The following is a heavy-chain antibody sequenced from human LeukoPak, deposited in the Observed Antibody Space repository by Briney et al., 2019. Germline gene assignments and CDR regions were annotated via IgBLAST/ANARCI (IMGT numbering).Heavy chain of an antibody. CDR2: ISSSTSYI. CDR1: GFTFSSYW. CDR3: VRGGDYYGSGTLLYYYYMDV. Sequence: PGGSLRLSCAASGFTFSSYWMSWVRQAPGKGLEWVSSISSSTSYIYYADSVKGRFTISRDNAKNSLYLQMNSLRAEDTAVYYCVRGGDYYGSGTLLYYYYMDVWGKGTTVTVSS. D-gene: IGHD3-10*01. J-gene: IGHJ6*03. V-gene: IGHV3-21*01.